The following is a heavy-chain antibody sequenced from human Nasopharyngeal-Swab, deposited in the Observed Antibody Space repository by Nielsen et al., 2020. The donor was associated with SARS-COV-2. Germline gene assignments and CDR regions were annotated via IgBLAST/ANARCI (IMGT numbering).Heavy chain of an antibody. J-gene: IGHJ4*02. CDR1: GFRFDDYA. D-gene: IGHD2-2*01. CDR3: AKDPTYQTLYYFDF. CDR2: IDWNGDEI. V-gene: IGHV3-9*01. Sequence: GGSLRLSCAASGFRFDDYAMHWVRHVPGKGLEWVAGIDWNGDEIDYADSVRGRFTISRDNAKNSLYLQMNSLTTEDTALYFCAKDPTYQTLYYFDFWGQGTLVTVSS.